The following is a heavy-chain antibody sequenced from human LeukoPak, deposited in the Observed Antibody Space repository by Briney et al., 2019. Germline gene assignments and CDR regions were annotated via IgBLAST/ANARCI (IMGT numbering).Heavy chain of an antibody. CDR1: GGTFSSYA. CDR3: ASEGIYSTTDNFDY. V-gene: IGHV1-69*13. Sequence: ASVKVSCKASGGTFSSYAISWVRQAPGQGLEWMGGIIPIFGTANYAQKFQGRVTITADESTSTAYMELSSLRSEDTAVYYCASEGIYSTTDNFDYWGQGTLVTVSS. J-gene: IGHJ4*02. CDR2: IIPIFGTA. D-gene: IGHD6-13*01.